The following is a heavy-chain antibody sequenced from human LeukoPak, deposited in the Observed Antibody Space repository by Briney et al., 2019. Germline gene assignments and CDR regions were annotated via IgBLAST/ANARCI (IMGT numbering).Heavy chain of an antibody. J-gene: IGHJ4*02. CDR2: IIPIFGTA. CDR1: GGTFSSYA. CDR3: ARDDPAYVVGGTALPHG. D-gene: IGHD1-26*01. Sequence: ASVKVSCKASGGTFSSYAISWVRQAPGQGLEWMGGIIPIFGTANYAQKFQGRVTITADESTSTAYMELSSLRSEDTAVYYCARDDPAYVVGGTALPHGWGQGTLVTVSS. V-gene: IGHV1-69*13.